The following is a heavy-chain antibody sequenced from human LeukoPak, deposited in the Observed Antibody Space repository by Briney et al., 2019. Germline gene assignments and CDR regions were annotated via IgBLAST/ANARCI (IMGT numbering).Heavy chain of an antibody. CDR3: AKADSNGYGGVLRYFDY. Sequence: GGSLRLSCAASGFTFSSYAMSWVRQAAGPGLKWVSIISGSDYTTYYVDSVKGRFTISIDNSKNTLYLQMNSLRADDTAVYYCAKADSNGYGGVLRYFDYWGQGNLVTVSS. V-gene: IGHV3-23*01. J-gene: IGHJ4*02. D-gene: IGHD5-18*01. CDR2: ISGSDYTT. CDR1: GFTFSSYA.